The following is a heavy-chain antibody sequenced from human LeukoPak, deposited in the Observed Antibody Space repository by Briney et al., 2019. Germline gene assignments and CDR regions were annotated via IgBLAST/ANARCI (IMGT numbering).Heavy chain of an antibody. CDR2: IRYDGNNK. V-gene: IGHV3-30*02. CDR3: AKGPITIFGVVHFDY. Sequence: SGGSLRLSCAASGFTFSSYGMHWVRQAPGKGLEWVAFIRYDGNNKYYADSVKGRFTSSRDNSKNTLYLQMNSLRAEDTAVYYCAKGPITIFGVVHFDYWGQGTLVTVSS. J-gene: IGHJ4*02. CDR1: GFTFSSYG. D-gene: IGHD3-3*01.